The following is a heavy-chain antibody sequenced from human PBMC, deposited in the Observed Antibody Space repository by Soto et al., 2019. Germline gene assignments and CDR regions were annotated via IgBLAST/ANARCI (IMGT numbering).Heavy chain of an antibody. J-gene: IGHJ4*02. D-gene: IGHD3-3*01. CDR1: GFTFDDYA. CDR2: ISWNSGSI. V-gene: IGHV3-9*01. CDR3: AKGTSDYDFWSGYYALDY. Sequence: EVQLVESGGGLVQPGRSLRLSCAASGFTFDDYAMHWVRQAPGKGLEWVSGISWNSGSIGYADSVKGRFTISRDNAKNSLYLQMNSLRAEDTALYYCAKGTSDYDFWSGYYALDYWGQGTLVTVSS.